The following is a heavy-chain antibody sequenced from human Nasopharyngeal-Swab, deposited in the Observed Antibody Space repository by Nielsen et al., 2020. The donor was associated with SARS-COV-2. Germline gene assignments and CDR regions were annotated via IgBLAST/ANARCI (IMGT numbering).Heavy chain of an antibody. D-gene: IGHD3-9*01. CDR3: ARGGADDILTGPYYYYYYYMDV. J-gene: IGHJ6*03. V-gene: IGHV1-69*10. CDR2: IIPILGIA. Sequence: WVRQAPGQGLEWMGGIIPILGIANYAQKFQGRVTITADKSTSTAYMELSSLRSEDTAVYYCARGGADDILTGPYYYYYYYMDVWGKGTPVTVSS.